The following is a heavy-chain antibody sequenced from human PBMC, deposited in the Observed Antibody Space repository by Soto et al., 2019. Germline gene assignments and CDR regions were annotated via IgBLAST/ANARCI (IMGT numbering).Heavy chain of an antibody. J-gene: IGHJ4*02. Sequence: GESLKISCKGSGYSFTSYWIGWVRQMPGKGLEWMGVIYPGDSDTRYSPSFQGQVTISADKSINTAYLQWSSLKASDTAFYFCERPHRSSQYFHFWGQVALVTFSS. CDR2: IYPGDSDT. D-gene: IGHD6-13*01. CDR3: ERPHRSSQYFHF. CDR1: GYSFTSYW. V-gene: IGHV5-51*01.